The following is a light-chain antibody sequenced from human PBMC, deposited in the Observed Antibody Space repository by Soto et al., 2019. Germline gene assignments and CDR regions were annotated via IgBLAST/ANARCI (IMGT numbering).Light chain of an antibody. CDR2: KAS. Sequence: DIQMTQSPSTLSASVGDRVTITCRASQSISSWLAWYQQKPGKAPKLLIYKASSLESGVPSRFSGSGSGTEFPLTISRPQLDDCATYYCQQYNSYRAFGQGTKVEIK. J-gene: IGKJ1*01. CDR3: QQYNSYRA. V-gene: IGKV1-5*03. CDR1: QSISSW.